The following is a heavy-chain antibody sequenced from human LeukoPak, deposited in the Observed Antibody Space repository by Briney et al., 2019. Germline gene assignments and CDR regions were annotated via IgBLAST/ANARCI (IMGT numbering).Heavy chain of an antibody. CDR1: GFTFDDYG. J-gene: IGHJ4*02. CDR3: ARARLHYYGSGSYSFDY. V-gene: IGHV3-20*04. CDR2: INRNGGST. D-gene: IGHD3-10*01. Sequence: PGGSLRLSCAASGFTFDDYGMSWVRQAPGKGLEWVSGINRNGGSTGYADSVKGRFTISRDNAKNSLYLQMNSLRAEDTALYYCARARLHYYGSGSYSFDYWGQGTLVTVSS.